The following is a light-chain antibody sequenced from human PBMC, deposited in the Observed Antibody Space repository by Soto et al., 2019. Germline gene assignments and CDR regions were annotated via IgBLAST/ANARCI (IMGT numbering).Light chain of an antibody. CDR1: QSIGYW. J-gene: IGKJ1*01. CDR2: DVS. V-gene: IGKV1-5*01. Sequence: DIQMTQSPSSLSASVEDRVTITCRASQSIGYWLAWYRQKAGKAPKVLIYDVSRLESGVPPRFSGSGSGTEFTLTISSLQPADFATYYCQQYNSYSWTFGQGTKVEIK. CDR3: QQYNSYSWT.